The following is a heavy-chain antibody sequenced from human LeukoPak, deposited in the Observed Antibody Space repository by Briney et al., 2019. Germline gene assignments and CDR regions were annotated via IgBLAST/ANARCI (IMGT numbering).Heavy chain of an antibody. V-gene: IGHV3-48*02. Sequence: GGSLRLSCAASGFSFSSYSMNWVRQAPGKGLEWVSYISSSTSTIDYADSVKGRFTISRDNAKNSLYLQMNSLRDEDTAVYYCARTSYYGSGTYYPVFDSWGQGTLVTVSS. CDR3: ARTSYYGSGTYYPVFDS. CDR2: ISSSTSTI. CDR1: GFSFSSYS. J-gene: IGHJ4*02. D-gene: IGHD3-10*01.